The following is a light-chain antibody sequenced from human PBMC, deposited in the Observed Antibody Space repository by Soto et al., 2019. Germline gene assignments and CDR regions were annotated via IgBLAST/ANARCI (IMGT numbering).Light chain of an antibody. J-gene: IGKJ1*01. CDR2: HAS. V-gene: IGKV1-5*01. CDR3: QQYNSYTWT. Sequence: IPMPQSTLTLPASVGTSVTIACRASQSISNWLAWYQQKPGTAPKVLIYHASNLQSGVPSRFSGSGSGTEFTLTISSLQPGDFATYYCQQYNSYTWTFGQGTKVEIK. CDR1: QSISNW.